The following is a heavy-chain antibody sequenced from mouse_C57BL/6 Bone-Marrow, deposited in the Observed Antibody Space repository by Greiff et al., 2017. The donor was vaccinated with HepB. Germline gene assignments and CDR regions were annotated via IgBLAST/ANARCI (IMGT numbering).Heavy chain of an antibody. CDR3: ARSDYYQFFDY. CDR1: GYTFTSYW. J-gene: IGHJ2*01. Sequence: QVQLKQPGAELVKPGASVKLSCKASGYTFTSYWMHWVKQRPGQGLEWIGMIHPNSGSTNYNEKFKSKATLTVDKSSSTAYMQLSSLTSEDSAVYYCARSDYYQFFDYWGQGTTLTVSS. CDR2: IHPNSGST. V-gene: IGHV1-64*01. D-gene: IGHD1-1*01.